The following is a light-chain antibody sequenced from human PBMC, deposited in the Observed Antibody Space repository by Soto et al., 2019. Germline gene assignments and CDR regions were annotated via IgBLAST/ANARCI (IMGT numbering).Light chain of an antibody. CDR3: QQSYSTPIT. Sequence: DIQLTQSPSFLSASVGDRVTITCRASQDINSYLTWYQQKPGNAPKVLIYAASNLQTGVPSRFSGSGSGTDFTLTINSLQPEDFATYSCQQSYSTPITFCQGTRLEIK. V-gene: IGKV1-39*01. J-gene: IGKJ5*01. CDR2: AAS. CDR1: QDINSY.